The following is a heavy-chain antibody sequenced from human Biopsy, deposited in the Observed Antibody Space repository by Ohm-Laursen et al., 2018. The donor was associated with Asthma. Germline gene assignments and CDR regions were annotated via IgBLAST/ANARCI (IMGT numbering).Heavy chain of an antibody. J-gene: IGHJ4*02. CDR1: GGTFNTYV. Sequence: VASVNASCKSLGGTFNTYVIGWVRQAPGQGLEWMGGINSVFGTTTYPQKFQDRATITADDSTSTVYMELSSLRSEDTAVYYCVRKSGSCISRSCYSLDFWGQGTLVTVSS. D-gene: IGHD2-15*01. CDR3: VRKSGSCISRSCYSLDF. CDR2: INSVFGTT. V-gene: IGHV1-69*13.